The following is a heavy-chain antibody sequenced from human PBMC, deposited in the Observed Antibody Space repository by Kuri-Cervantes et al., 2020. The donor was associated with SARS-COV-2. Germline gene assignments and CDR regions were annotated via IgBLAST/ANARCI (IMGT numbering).Heavy chain of an antibody. CDR2: ISPNTGVT. CDR3: AREIGTYYKYTMDV. J-gene: IGHJ6*02. V-gene: IGHV1-18*01. D-gene: IGHD3-10*01. CDR1: GYTFTSYG. Sequence: ASVKVSCKASGYTFTSYGINWVRQAPGQGLEWMGWISPNTGVTKYAQKFQGRVTMTIDTSTTIAYMEVRSLRSDDAAVYFCAREIGTYYKYTMDVWGQGTTVTVSS.